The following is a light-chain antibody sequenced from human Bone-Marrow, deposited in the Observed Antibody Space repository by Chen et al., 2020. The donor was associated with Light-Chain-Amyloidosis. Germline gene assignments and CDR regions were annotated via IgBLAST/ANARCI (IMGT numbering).Light chain of an antibody. J-gene: IGLJ2*01. CDR1: DLPTKY. CDR3: QSADSSGTYEVI. CDR2: RDT. Sequence: YELTQPPSVSVSPGQTTRITCSGDDLPTKYAYWYQQKPGQAPVLVIHRDTERPSGISERFSGSSSGTTATLTISGVQAEDEADYHCQSADSSGTYEVIFGGGTKLTVL. V-gene: IGLV3-25*03.